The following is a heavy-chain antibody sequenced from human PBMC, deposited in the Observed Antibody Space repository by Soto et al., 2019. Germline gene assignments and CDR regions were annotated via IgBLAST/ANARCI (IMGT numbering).Heavy chain of an antibody. CDR3: AVTVTTHYGMDV. J-gene: IGHJ6*02. CDR1: GGTFSSYA. Sequence: QVQLVQSGAEVKKPGSSVKVSCKASGGTFSSYAINWVRQAPGQALEWMGGIIPIFGTANYAQKFQGRVTITADESTSTAYMELSSLRSEDTAVYYCAVTVTTHYGMDVWGQGTTVTVSS. D-gene: IGHD4-17*01. V-gene: IGHV1-69*01. CDR2: IIPIFGTA.